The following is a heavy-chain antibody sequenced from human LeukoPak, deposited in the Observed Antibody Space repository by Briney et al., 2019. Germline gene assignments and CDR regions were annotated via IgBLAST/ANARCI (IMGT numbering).Heavy chain of an antibody. CDR3: ASHYYDSSGYFGAFDI. J-gene: IGHJ3*02. V-gene: IGHV4-38-2*02. CDR2: IYYSGST. D-gene: IGHD3-22*01. CDR1: GYSISSGYY. Sequence: PSETLSLTCTVSGYSISSGYYWGWIRQPPGKGLEWIGSIYYSGSTYYNPSLKSRVTISVDTSKNQFSLKLSSVTAADTAVYYCASHYYDSSGYFGAFDIWGQGTMVTVSS.